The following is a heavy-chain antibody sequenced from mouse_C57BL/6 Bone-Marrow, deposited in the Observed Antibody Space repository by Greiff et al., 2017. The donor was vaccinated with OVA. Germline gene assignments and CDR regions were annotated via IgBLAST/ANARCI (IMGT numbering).Heavy chain of an antibody. CDR1: GYTFTNYW. Sequence: VQLQQSGAELVRPGTSVKMSCKASGYTFTNYWIGWAKQRPGHGLEWIGDIYPGGGYTNYNEKFKGKATLTADKSSSTAYMQFSSLTSEDSAIYYCARWGYYVFDYWGQGTTLTVSS. CDR3: ARWGYYVFDY. D-gene: IGHD1-1*02. CDR2: IYPGGGYT. J-gene: IGHJ2*01. V-gene: IGHV1-63*01.